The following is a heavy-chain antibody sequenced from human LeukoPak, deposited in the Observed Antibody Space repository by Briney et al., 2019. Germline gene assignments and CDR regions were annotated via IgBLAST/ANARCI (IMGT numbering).Heavy chain of an antibody. V-gene: IGHV4-59*11. CDR1: GGSISSHY. Sequence: KSSETLSLTCTVSGGSISSHYWSWIRKPPGKGLEWIGYIYYSGSTTYNPSLKSRVAMSVDTSKNQFPLKLSSVTAADTAVFYCARGRDWFDTWGQGSLVTVSS. CDR3: ARGRDWFDT. CDR2: IYYSGST. J-gene: IGHJ5*02.